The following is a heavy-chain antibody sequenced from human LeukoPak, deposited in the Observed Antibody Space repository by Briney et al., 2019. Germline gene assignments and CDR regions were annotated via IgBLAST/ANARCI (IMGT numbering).Heavy chain of an antibody. V-gene: IGHV3-23*01. J-gene: IGHJ4*02. D-gene: IGHD3-9*01. Sequence: GGSLRLSCAASGFTFSSYAMSWVRQAPGKGLEWVSAIGGSGGSTYYADSVKGRFTISRDNSKNTLYLQMNSLRTEDTAVYYCAKAEGYDILTGLDYWGQGTLVTVSS. CDR3: AKAEGYDILTGLDY. CDR2: IGGSGGST. CDR1: GFTFSSYA.